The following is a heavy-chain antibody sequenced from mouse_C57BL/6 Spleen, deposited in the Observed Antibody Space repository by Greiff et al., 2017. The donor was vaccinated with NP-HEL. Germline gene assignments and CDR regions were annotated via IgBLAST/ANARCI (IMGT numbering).Heavy chain of an antibody. J-gene: IGHJ2*01. D-gene: IGHD1-1*01. CDR3: ARSYYYGSSRGFDY. V-gene: IGHV1-82*01. CDR1: GYAFSSSW. CDR2: IYPGDGDT. Sequence: VQVVESGPELVKPGASVKISCKASGYAFSSSWMNWVKQRPGKGLEWIGRIYPGDGDTNYNGKFKGKATLTADKSSSTAYMQLSSLTSEDSAVYFCARSYYYGSSRGFDYWGQGTTLTVSS.